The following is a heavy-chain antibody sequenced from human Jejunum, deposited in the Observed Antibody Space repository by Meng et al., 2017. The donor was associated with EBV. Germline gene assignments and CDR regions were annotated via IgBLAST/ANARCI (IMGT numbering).Heavy chain of an antibody. J-gene: IGHJ4*02. V-gene: IGHV3-21*06. CDR2: ISTGSDYI. Sequence: EVQLVESGGXLVKPGXSLRLSCAASGITFNSYSMTWVRQAPGKGLEWVSFISTGSDYIYYADSVKGRFTISRDNAKNLLYLQMNSLRAEDTAVYYCAVSSSSAPDWGQGTLVTVSS. CDR1: GITFNSYS. CDR3: AVSSSSAPD. D-gene: IGHD2-2*01.